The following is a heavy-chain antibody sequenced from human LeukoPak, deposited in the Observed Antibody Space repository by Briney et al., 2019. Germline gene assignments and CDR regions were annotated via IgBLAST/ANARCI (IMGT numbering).Heavy chain of an antibody. D-gene: IGHD4-23*01. CDR2: MYYSRST. CDR3: ARGPDYGGKLDY. J-gene: IGHJ4*02. CDR1: GAPLCRHY. Sequence: SEPLSLPCTVCGAPLCRHYWNCLPQPPGKALEGIGDMYYSRSTNYNPCLNSRVNIQVDTSKKQFSLRLTSVSAADTAMYYCARGPDYGGKLDYWGEGTLITVSS. V-gene: IGHV4-59*11.